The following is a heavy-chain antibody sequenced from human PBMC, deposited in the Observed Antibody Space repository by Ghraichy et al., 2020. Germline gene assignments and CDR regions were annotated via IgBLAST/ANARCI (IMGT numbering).Heavy chain of an antibody. Sequence: SETLSLTCTVSGGSISSYYWSWIRQPPGKGLEWIGYIYYSGSTNYNPSLKSRVTISVDTSKNQFSLKLSSVTAADTAVYYCARDGNYSNYNYYYGMDVWGQGTTVTVSS. J-gene: IGHJ6*02. CDR2: IYYSGST. V-gene: IGHV4-59*01. CDR3: ARDGNYSNYNYYYGMDV. CDR1: GGSISSYY. D-gene: IGHD4-11*01.